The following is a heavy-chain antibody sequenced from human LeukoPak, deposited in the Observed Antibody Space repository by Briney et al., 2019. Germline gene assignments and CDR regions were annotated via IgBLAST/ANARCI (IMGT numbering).Heavy chain of an antibody. V-gene: IGHV4-61*08. Sequence: SETLSLTCSVSGDSVSSAGYHWSWIRQAPGKGLEWIGHSGSPSYNPSPKSRVMISIDTSKNQFSLKVSTVTAADTAVYYCTTYYVGEGGRGHWGPGTLVTVSS. CDR1: GDSVSSAGYH. CDR2: SGSP. J-gene: IGHJ4*02. D-gene: IGHD2-21*01. CDR3: TTYYVGEGGRGH.